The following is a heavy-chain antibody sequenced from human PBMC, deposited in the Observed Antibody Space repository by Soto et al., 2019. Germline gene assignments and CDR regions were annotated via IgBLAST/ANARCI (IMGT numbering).Heavy chain of an antibody. J-gene: IGHJ4*02. Sequence: PGGSLRLSCAASGFTFSSYAMSWVRQAPGKGLEWVSAISGSGGSTYYADSVKGRFTISRDNSKNTLYLQMNSLRAEDTAVYYCAKDHRPYDSLRGYFDYWGQGTLVTVSS. D-gene: IGHD3-22*01. CDR1: GFTFSSYA. V-gene: IGHV3-23*01. CDR2: ISGSGGST. CDR3: AKDHRPYDSLRGYFDY.